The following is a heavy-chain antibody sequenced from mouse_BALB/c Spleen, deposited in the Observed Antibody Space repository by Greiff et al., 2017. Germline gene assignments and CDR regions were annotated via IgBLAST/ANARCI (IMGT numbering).Heavy chain of an antibody. Sequence: EVQLQESGPGLVKPSQSLSLTCSVTGYSITSGYYWNWIRQFPGNKLEWMGYISYDGSNNYNPSLKNRISITRDTSKNQFFLKLNSVTTEDTATYYCARGRGWFAYWGRGTLVTVSA. V-gene: IGHV3-6*02. J-gene: IGHJ3*01. CDR2: ISYDGSN. CDR1: GYSITSGYY. CDR3: ARGRGWFAY. D-gene: IGHD3-3*01.